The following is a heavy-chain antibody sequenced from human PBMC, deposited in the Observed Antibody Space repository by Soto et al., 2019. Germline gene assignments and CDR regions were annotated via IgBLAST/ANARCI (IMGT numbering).Heavy chain of an antibody. D-gene: IGHD3-22*01. CDR3: ASNNYDSSQIAFDI. Sequence: EVNLLESGGGVVQPGESLRISCVGSGFTFRNYAMTWVRQAPGKGLEWVSGTTGSGANKHYADSVRGRFTISRDNSKNTLYLQMNSLRAEVTAVYYCASNNYDSSQIAFDIWGQGTMVTVSS. CDR2: TTGSGANK. J-gene: IGHJ3*02. V-gene: IGHV3-23*01. CDR1: GFTFRNYA.